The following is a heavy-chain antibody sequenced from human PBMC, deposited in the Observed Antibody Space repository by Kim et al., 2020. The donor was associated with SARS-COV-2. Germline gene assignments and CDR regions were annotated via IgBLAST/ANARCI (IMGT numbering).Heavy chain of an antibody. CDR1: GGTFSSYA. CDR3: ARDRIQYYYDSSGYYPDAFDI. Sequence: SVKVSCKASGGTFSSYAISWVRQAPGQGLEWMGGIIPIFGTANYAQKFQGRVTITADKSTSTAYMELSSLRSEDTAVYYCARDRIQYYYDSSGYYPDAFDIWGQGTMVTVSS. CDR2: IIPIFGTA. V-gene: IGHV1-69*06. J-gene: IGHJ3*02. D-gene: IGHD3-22*01.